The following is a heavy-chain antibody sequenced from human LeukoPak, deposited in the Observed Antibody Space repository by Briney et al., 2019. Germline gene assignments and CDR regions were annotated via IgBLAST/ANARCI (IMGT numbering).Heavy chain of an antibody. CDR1: GGTFSSYA. CDR3: ARQEVDTAMVSDYYYGMDV. D-gene: IGHD5-18*01. V-gene: IGHV1-69*13. Sequence: GASVKVSCTASGGTFSSYAISWVRLAPGQGLEWMGGIIPIFGTANYAQKFQGRVTITADESTSTAYMELSSLRSEDTAVYYCARQEVDTAMVSDYYYGMDVWGQGTTVTVSS. CDR2: IIPIFGTA. J-gene: IGHJ6*02.